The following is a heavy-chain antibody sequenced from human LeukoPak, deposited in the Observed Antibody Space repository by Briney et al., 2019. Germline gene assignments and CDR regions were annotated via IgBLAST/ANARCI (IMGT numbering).Heavy chain of an antibody. CDR3: ARDFYDSSGYPEY. CDR1: GGSISSSNW. V-gene: IGHV4-4*02. J-gene: IGHJ4*02. D-gene: IGHD3-22*01. Sequence: SGTLSLTCAVSGGSISSSNWWSWVRQPPGKGLEWIGEIYHSGSTNYNPSLKSRVTISVDKSKNQFSLKLSSVTAADTAVYYCARDFYDSSGYPEYWGQGTLVTVSS. CDR2: IYHSGST.